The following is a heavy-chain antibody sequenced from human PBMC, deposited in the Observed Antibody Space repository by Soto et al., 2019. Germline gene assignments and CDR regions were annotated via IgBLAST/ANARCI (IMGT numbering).Heavy chain of an antibody. CDR1: GFTFSSYA. J-gene: IGHJ4*02. Sequence: GGSLRLSCAASGFTFSSYAMSWVRQAPGKGLEWVSAISGSGGSTYYADSVKGRFTISRDNSKNTLYLQMNSLRAEDTAVYYCAKDEGGGFLEWPYGVFDYWGQGTLVTLSS. V-gene: IGHV3-23*01. CDR2: ISGSGGST. CDR3: AKDEGGGFLEWPYGVFDY. D-gene: IGHD3-3*01.